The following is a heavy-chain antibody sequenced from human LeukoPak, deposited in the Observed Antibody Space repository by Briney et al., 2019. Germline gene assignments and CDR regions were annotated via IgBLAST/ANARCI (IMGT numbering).Heavy chain of an antibody. J-gene: IGHJ6*02. CDR3: ARLDIVVVVAATPVSGYGMDV. D-gene: IGHD2-15*01. CDR1: GYTFTGYY. Sequence: ASVKVSCKASGYTFTGYYMHWVRQAPGQGLEWMGWINPNSGGTNYAQKLQGRVTMTRDTSISTAYMELSRLRSDDTAVYYCARLDIVVVVAATPVSGYGMDVWGQGTTVTVSS. V-gene: IGHV1-2*02. CDR2: INPNSGGT.